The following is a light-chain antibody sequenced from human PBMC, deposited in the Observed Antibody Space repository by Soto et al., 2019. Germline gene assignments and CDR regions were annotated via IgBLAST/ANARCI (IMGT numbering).Light chain of an antibody. CDR3: QHSYGVEVT. CDR1: RNINNF. J-gene: IGKJ3*01. CDR2: TTS. Sequence: DIQMTQFPSSLSASVGDRVSITCRAGRNINNFLNWYQHKPGKAPQLLIYTTSKVHSGLPSRFSGSRSGTDFNLTISSLQREDIANYYCQHSYGVEVTFGHGTKVDL. V-gene: IGKV1-39*01.